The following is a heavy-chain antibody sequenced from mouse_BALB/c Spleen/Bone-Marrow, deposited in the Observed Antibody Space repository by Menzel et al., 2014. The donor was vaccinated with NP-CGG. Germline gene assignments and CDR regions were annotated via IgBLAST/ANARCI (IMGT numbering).Heavy chain of an antibody. CDR3: ARSGGNYVSFAY. Sequence: QVQLQQSGAELVKPGAPVKLSCKASGNTFTSYWMNWVKQRPGRGLEWIGRIDPSDSETHYNQKFKDKATLTVDKSSSTAYIQLSSRTSEDSAVYYCARSGGNYVSFAYWGQGTLVTVSA. D-gene: IGHD2-1*01. V-gene: IGHV1-69*02. J-gene: IGHJ3*01. CDR1: GNTFTSYW. CDR2: IDPSDSET.